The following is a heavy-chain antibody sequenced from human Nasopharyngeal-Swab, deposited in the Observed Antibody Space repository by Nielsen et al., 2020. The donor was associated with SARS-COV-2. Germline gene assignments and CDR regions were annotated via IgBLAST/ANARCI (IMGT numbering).Heavy chain of an antibody. CDR2: FSYDGSKR. V-gene: IGHV3-30*18. J-gene: IGHJ4*02. D-gene: IGHD3-10*01. CDR1: GFTLSDYA. CDR3: AKDHFYDSGSYDRLYFDF. Sequence: GGSLRLSCAAFGFTLSDYAVHWVRQAPGKGLEWVALFSYDGSKRSFADSMKGRFSISRDNIKNILYLQMDSLRADDTAVYYCAKDHFYDSGSYDRLYFDFWGQGTLVTVSS.